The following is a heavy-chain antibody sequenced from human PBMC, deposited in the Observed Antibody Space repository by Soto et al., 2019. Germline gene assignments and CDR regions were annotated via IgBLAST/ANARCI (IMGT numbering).Heavy chain of an antibody. V-gene: IGHV3-30*18. D-gene: IGHD6-6*01. J-gene: IGHJ4*02. Sequence: QVQLVESGGGVVQPGRSLRLSCAASGFTFSSYGMHWVRQAPGKGLEWVAVISYDGSNKYYADSVKGRFTISRDNSKNTLYLQMNSLRAEDTAVYYCAKVRKQLAHFDYWGQGTLVTVSS. CDR3: AKVRKQLAHFDY. CDR1: GFTFSSYG. CDR2: ISYDGSNK.